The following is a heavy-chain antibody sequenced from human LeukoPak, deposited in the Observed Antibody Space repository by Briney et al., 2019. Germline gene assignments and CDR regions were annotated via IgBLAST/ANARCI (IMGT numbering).Heavy chain of an antibody. CDR1: GFTFSTYG. CDR3: AKDRDYGDYPSAYYYYMDV. V-gene: IGHV3-30*02. D-gene: IGHD4-17*01. CDR2: IRYDGTNK. Sequence: GGSLRLSCAASGFTFSTYGIHWVRQAPGKGLEWVAFIRYDGTNKLYADSVKGRFTISRDNSKNMLYLQMNGLIAEDTAVYHCAKDRDYGDYPSAYYYYMDVWGKGTTVTVSS. J-gene: IGHJ6*03.